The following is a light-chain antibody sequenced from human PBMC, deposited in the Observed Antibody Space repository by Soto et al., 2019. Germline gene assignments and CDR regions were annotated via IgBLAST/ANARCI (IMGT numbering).Light chain of an antibody. CDR3: QQYNNSPPDRT. CDR2: GAS. V-gene: IGKV3-15*01. J-gene: IGKJ1*01. CDR1: QSVGSN. Sequence: EIVMTQSPATLSASPGERATLSCRASQSVGSNLAWYQLKPGQAPRLLIYGASTWATGIAARFSGSGSGTDFTLTISSLQSEEFAIYFCQQYNNSPPDRTFVQGTKVEIK.